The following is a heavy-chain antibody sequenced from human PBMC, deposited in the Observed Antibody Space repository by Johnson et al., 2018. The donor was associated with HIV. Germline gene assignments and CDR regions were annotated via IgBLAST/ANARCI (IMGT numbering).Heavy chain of an antibody. D-gene: IGHD3-16*02. CDR1: GFTFRNYG. CDR3: AKVGGSHDYVWGSYPGN. J-gene: IGHJ3*01. CDR2: IRYDGNTK. V-gene: IGHV3-30*02. Sequence: QMQLVESGGGVVQPGGSLRLSCAASGFTFRNYGMHWVRQAPGKGLEWVAFIRYDGNTKYYADSVKGRFTISRDNFKNTLYLQMKSLRAEDTAVYYCAKVGGSHDYVWGSYPGNWGQGTMVIVSS.